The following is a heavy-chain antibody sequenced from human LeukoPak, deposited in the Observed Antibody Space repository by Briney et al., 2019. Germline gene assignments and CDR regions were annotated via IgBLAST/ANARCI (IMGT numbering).Heavy chain of an antibody. CDR1: GYTFTSYA. Sequence: ASVKVSCKASGYTFTSYAMHWVRQAPGQRLEWMGWINAGNGNTKYSQKFQGRVTITRDTSASTANMELSSLRSEDTAVYYCARDRWAYGHFDYWGQGTLVTVSS. CDR2: INAGNGNT. D-gene: IGHD4-17*01. J-gene: IGHJ4*02. CDR3: ARDRWAYGHFDY. V-gene: IGHV1-3*01.